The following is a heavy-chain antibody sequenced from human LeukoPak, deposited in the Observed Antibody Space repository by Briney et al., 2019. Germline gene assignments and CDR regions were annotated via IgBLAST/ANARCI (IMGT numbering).Heavy chain of an antibody. V-gene: IGHV3-30*03. J-gene: IGHJ5*02. CDR3: ARGYGDRLDCFDP. CDR1: GFPFSSYG. D-gene: IGHD4-17*01. CDR2: LSYDGSNE. Sequence: GRSLRLSCAASGFPFSSYGMHWVRQAPGKGLEWVAVLSYDGSNEYYADSVKGRFTISRDNSKNTLYLQMNSLRAEDTAVYYCARGYGDRLDCFDPWGQGTLVTVSS.